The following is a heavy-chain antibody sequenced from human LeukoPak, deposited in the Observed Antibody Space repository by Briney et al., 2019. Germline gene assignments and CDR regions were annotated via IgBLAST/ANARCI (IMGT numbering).Heavy chain of an antibody. Sequence: ASVKVSCKASGDTFNSYAISWVRQAPGQGLEWMGRIIPIFATTNYAQEFQGRVTITTDESTSTAYMELSSLRSEDTAVYYCARDLANWGSSFDYWGQGTLVTVSS. J-gene: IGHJ4*02. D-gene: IGHD7-27*01. CDR2: IIPIFATT. V-gene: IGHV1-69*05. CDR3: ARDLANWGSSFDY. CDR1: GDTFNSYA.